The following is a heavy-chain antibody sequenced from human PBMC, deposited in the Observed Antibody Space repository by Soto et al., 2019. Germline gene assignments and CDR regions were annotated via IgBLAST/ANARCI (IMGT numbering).Heavy chain of an antibody. D-gene: IGHD6-13*01. J-gene: IGHJ4*02. CDR2: ISYDGSNK. Sequence: QVQLVESGGGVVQPGRSLRLSCAASGFTFSSYGMHWVRQAPGKGLEWVAVISYDGSNKYYADSVKGRFTISRDNXXNTLYLQMNSLRGEDTAVYYCANDGSPEYYFDYWGQGTLVTVSS. CDR3: ANDGSPEYYFDY. V-gene: IGHV3-30*18. CDR1: GFTFSSYG.